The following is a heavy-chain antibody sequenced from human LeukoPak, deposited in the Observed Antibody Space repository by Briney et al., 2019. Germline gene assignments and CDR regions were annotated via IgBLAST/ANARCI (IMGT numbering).Heavy chain of an antibody. J-gene: IGHJ4*02. D-gene: IGHD3-10*01. CDR2: IIPIFGTA. V-gene: IGHV1-69*13. Sequence: SVKVSCKASGGTFSCYAISWVRQAPGQGLEWMGGIIPIFGTANYAQKFQGRVTITADESTSTAYMELSSLRSEDTAVYYCARDQYYYGSGSYYGPHWGQGTLVTVSS. CDR3: ARDQYYYGSGSYYGPH. CDR1: GGTFSCYA.